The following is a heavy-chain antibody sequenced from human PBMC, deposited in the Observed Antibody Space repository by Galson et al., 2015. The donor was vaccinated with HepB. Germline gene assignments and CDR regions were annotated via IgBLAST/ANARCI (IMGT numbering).Heavy chain of an antibody. CDR3: ARSPGSSTWYYYYGMDV. CDR2: TYYRSKWFN. V-gene: IGHV6-1*01. Sequence: CAISGDSVSSNSAAWNWIGQSPSRGLEWPGRTYYRSKWFNDYAVSVKSQITINPDTSKNQFSLQLNSVTPEDTAVYYCARSPGSSTWYYYYGMDVWGQGTTVTVSS. J-gene: IGHJ6*02. CDR1: GDSVSSNSAA. D-gene: IGHD6-13*01.